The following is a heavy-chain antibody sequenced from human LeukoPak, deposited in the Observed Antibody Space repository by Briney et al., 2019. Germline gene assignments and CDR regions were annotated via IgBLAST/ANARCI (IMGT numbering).Heavy chain of an antibody. J-gene: IGHJ4*02. V-gene: IGHV3-7*05. Sequence: GGSLRLSCAASGFTFSCYWMSWVGQATGKGPEWVANIKQDGSDKYYVDSVKGRFTISRDNAKNPLYLQMNSLRAEDTAVYYCARSLGYCSAGSCFPFDYWGQGTLVTVSS. CDR1: GFTFSCYW. CDR3: ARSLGYCSAGSCFPFDY. CDR2: IKQDGSDK. D-gene: IGHD2-15*01.